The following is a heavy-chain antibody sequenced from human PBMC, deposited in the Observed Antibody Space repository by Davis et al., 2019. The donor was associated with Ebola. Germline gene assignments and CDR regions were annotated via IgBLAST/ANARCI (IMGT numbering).Heavy chain of an antibody. J-gene: IGHJ3*02. D-gene: IGHD1-20*01. CDR2: IYPGDSDT. CDR3: ATLRRTITGMDDGFDI. Sequence: GESLKTSCKGSGYSFTKQWIGWVRQMPGKGLEWMGIIYPGDSDTRYSPSFQGQVTISADRSISTAYLQWSSLKAPDTAMYYCATLRRTITGMDDGFDIWGQGTMVTVSA. V-gene: IGHV5-51*01. CDR1: GYSFTKQW.